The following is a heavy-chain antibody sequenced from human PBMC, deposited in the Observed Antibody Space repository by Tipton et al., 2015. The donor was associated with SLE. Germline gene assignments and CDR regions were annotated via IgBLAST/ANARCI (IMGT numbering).Heavy chain of an antibody. D-gene: IGHD2-15*01. CDR2: IYYSGST. V-gene: IGHV4-39*07. CDR3: ARHHRLVAAGTGHFHH. J-gene: IGHJ1*01. CDR1: GGSISSSNHY. Sequence: TLSLTCTVSGGSISSSNHYWGWIRQPPGKGLEWIGSIYYSGSTYYNPSLKSRVTILVDTSKNQFSLQLTSVTAADTAAYFCARHHRLVAAGTGHFHHWGQGTLATVSS.